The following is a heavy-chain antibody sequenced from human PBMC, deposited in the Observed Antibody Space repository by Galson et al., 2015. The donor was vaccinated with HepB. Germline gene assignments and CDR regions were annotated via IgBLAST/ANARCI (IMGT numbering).Heavy chain of an antibody. CDR3: ARSSGQQLALGY. V-gene: IGHV3-48*01. CDR2: ISTSSSTI. Sequence: SMGLSGAASGFSFSSSSMKWVGQAPGKGLVRVSYISTSSSTIYYADSVKGRFTISRHNAKNSLDLQMNIMRAEDMSVYYCARSSGQQLALGYWGQGTLVAVSS. J-gene: IGHJ4*02. D-gene: IGHD6-13*01. CDR1: GFSFSSSS.